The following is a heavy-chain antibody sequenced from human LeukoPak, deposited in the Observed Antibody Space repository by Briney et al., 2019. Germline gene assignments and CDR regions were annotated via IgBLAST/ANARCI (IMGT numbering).Heavy chain of an antibody. Sequence: SETLSLTCTVSGGSISSYYWSWIRQPPGKGLEWIGYIYYSGSTNYNPSLKSRVTISVDTSKNQFSLKLSSVTAADTAVYYCARESGLGMGYFDYWGQGTLVTVSS. V-gene: IGHV4-59*01. CDR3: ARESGLGMGYFDY. CDR1: GGSISSYY. J-gene: IGHJ4*02. D-gene: IGHD7-27*01. CDR2: IYYSGST.